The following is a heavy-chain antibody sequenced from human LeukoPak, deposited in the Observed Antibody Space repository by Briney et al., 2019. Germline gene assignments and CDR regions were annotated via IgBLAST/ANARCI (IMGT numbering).Heavy chain of an antibody. CDR1: GGSISSYY. D-gene: IGHD3-3*01. CDR2: IYYSGST. CDR3: ARQYDFWSGYLNWSDP. V-gene: IGHV4-59*08. J-gene: IGHJ5*02. Sequence: PSETLSLTCTVSGGSISSYYWSWIRQPPGKGLEWIGYIYYSGSTNYNPSLKSRVTISVDTSKNQFSLKLSSVTAADTAVYYCARQYDFWSGYLNWSDPWGQGTLVTVSS.